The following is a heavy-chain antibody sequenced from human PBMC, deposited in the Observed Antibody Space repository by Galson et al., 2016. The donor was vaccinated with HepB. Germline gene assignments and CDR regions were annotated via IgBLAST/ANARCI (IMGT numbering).Heavy chain of an antibody. CDR2: IFYSGNS. CDR1: DGSIRSGSHS. Sequence: SETLSLTCTVSDGSIRSGSHSWGWIRQPPGKGLEWIGSIFYSGNSYYNPSLKSRVSMSVDTSQRHFSLNVTSVTAADTAVYYCARDRAVAGDFDYWGQGILVIVSS. J-gene: IGHJ4*02. V-gene: IGHV4-39*07. D-gene: IGHD6-19*01. CDR3: ARDRAVAGDFDY.